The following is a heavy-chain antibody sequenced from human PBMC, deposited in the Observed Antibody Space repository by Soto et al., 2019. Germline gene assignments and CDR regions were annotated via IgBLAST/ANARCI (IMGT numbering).Heavy chain of an antibody. CDR1: GGSISSGGYS. CDR2: IYHSGST. V-gene: IGHV4-30-2*01. Sequence: SETLSLTCAVSGGSISSGGYSWSWIRQPPGKGLEWIGYIYHSGSTYYNPSLKSRVTISVDRSKNQFSLKLSSVTAADTAMYYCARPYFYCSSTSCSQRGPTGYYGMDVWGQGTTVTVSS. CDR3: ARPYFYCSSTSCSQRGPTGYYGMDV. J-gene: IGHJ6*02. D-gene: IGHD2-2*01.